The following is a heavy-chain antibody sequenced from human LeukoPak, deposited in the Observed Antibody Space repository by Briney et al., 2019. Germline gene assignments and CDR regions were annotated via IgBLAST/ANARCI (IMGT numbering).Heavy chain of an antibody. J-gene: IGHJ6*03. D-gene: IGHD3-3*01. CDR1: GGTFSSYA. V-gene: IGHV1-69*06. CDR2: IIPIFGTA. CDR3: ARDKVRITIFGVVGYYYYMDV. Sequence: ASVKVSCKASGGTFSSYAISWVRQAPGQGLEWMGGIIPIFGTANYAQKFQGRVTITADKSTSTAYMELSSLRSEDTAVYYCARDKVRITIFGVVGYYYYMDVWGKGTTVTVSS.